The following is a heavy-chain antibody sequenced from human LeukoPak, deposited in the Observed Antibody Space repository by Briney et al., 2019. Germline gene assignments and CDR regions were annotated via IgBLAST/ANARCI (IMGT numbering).Heavy chain of an antibody. CDR3: ARNIPVTRWGY. J-gene: IGHJ4*02. D-gene: IGHD2-21*01. V-gene: IGHV3-21*01. CDR2: ISSSSSDI. Sequence: GGSLRLSCAASGFTFSSYSMNWVRQAPGKGLEWVSSISSSSSDIYDADSVKGRFTISRDNAKNSLYLQMNSLRAEDTAVYYCARNIPVTRWGYWGQGTLVTVSS. CDR1: GFTFSSYS.